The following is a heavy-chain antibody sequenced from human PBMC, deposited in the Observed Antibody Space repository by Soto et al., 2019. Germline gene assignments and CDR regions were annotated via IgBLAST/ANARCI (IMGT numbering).Heavy chain of an antibody. CDR1: GGSISSSSYY. D-gene: IGHD3-10*01. CDR3: ASLYYYGSGSYYKRETSYYMDV. Sequence: QLQLQESGPGLVKPSETLSLTCTVSGGSISSSSYYWGWIRQPPGKGLEWIGSIYYSGSTYYNPSLKSRVTIHVDTSKNQFSLKMSSVTAADTAVYYCASLYYYGSGSYYKRETSYYMDVWGKGTTVTVSS. V-gene: IGHV4-39*01. CDR2: IYYSGST. J-gene: IGHJ6*03.